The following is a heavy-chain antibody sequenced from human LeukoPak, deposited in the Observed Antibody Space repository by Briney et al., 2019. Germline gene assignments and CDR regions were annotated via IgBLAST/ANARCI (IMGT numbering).Heavy chain of an antibody. J-gene: IGHJ4*02. CDR3: AREAGDGYNRGYFDY. Sequence: GGSLRLSCAASGFTFSSYAMHWVRQAPGKGLGWVAVISYDGSNKYYADSVKGRFTISRDNSKNTLYLQMNSLRAEDTAVYYCAREAGDGYNRGYFDYWGQGTLVTVSS. V-gene: IGHV3-30-3*01. CDR1: GFTFSSYA. CDR2: ISYDGSNK. D-gene: IGHD5-24*01.